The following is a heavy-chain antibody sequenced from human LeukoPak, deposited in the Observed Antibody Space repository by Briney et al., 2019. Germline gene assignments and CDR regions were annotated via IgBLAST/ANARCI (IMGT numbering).Heavy chain of an antibody. CDR2: ISSGSSTR. D-gene: IGHD4-17*01. CDR3: ARGDDDYVRYFDY. V-gene: IGHV3-48*02. J-gene: IGHJ4*02. Sequence: GGSLRLSCAASGFTLGSYSMIWVRQAPGKGLEWVSYISSGSSTRCYGDSVKGRFTISRDNAKNSLYLQMNSLRDEDTAVYYCARGDDDYVRYFDYWGQGTLVAVSS. CDR1: GFTLGSYS.